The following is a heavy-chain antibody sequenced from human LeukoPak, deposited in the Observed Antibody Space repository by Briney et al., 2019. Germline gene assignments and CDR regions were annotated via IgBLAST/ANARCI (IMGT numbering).Heavy chain of an antibody. CDR2: IYTSGST. CDR1: GGSISSGSYY. J-gene: IGHJ4*02. V-gene: IGHV4-61*02. D-gene: IGHD3-22*01. CDR3: ARVTTGGYYNY. Sequence: QASETLSLTCTASGGSISSGSYYWSWIRQPAGKGLEWIGRIYTSGSTNYNPSLKSRVTISLDTSENHFSLKLSSVTAADTAVYYCARVTTGGYYNYWGQGTLVTVSS.